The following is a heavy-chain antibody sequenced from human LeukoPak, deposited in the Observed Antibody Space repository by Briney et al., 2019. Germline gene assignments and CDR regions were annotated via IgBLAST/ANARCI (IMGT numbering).Heavy chain of an antibody. CDR3: VSPRGFSYGYFDY. CDR2: IYYSKNT. V-gene: IGHV4-39*01. Sequence: PSETLSLTCTVSGGSISSSSAYWGWIRQPGGKGLEWIESIYYSKNTYNNPSRKRRITISADTSKNQFSLTLGSVSATDTAVYYCVSPRGFSYGYFDYWGQGTLVTVSS. J-gene: IGHJ4*02. D-gene: IGHD5-18*01. CDR1: GGSISSSSAY.